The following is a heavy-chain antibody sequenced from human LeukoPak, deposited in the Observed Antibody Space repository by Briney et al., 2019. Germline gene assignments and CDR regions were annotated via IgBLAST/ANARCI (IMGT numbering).Heavy chain of an antibody. Sequence: GGSLRLSCAASGFTYYSNWMHRVPQVPGTSMVWILRPSVAGRRPTSTDYVKGRFTISRDNARNTLYLQMNSLRAEDTAVYYCASSVPGPNWFDPWGQGTLVTVSS. CDR1: GFTYYSNW. CDR3: ASSVPGPNWFDP. V-gene: IGHV3-74*03. CDR2: PSVAGRRP. D-gene: IGHD6-19*01. J-gene: IGHJ5*02.